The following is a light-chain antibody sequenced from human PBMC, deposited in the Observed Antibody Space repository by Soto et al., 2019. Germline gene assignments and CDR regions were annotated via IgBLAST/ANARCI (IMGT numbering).Light chain of an antibody. V-gene: IGKV3-15*01. CDR1: QSVDSK. CDR3: QHYSTWLWT. CDR2: GAS. J-gene: IGKJ1*01. Sequence: EIVMTQSPATLSVSPGERATLSCRASQSVDSKLAWYQQKPGQGPRLLIYGASSRATGIPARFSGSGSGTEFTLTISGLQSADFAVYYCQHYSTWLWTFGQGNKVEIK.